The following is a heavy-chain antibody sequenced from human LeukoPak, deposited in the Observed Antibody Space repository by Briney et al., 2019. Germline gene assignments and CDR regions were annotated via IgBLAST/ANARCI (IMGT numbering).Heavy chain of an antibody. CDR1: GFTFSSYA. V-gene: IGHV3-30-3*01. CDR3: AKDRLVVAPAAMTSNFDY. J-gene: IGHJ4*02. D-gene: IGHD2-2*01. Sequence: GGSLRLSCAASGFTFSSYAMHWVRQAPGKGLEWVAVISYDGSNKYYADSVKGRFTISRDNSKNTLYLQMNSLRAEDTAVYYCAKDRLVVAPAAMTSNFDYWGQGTLVTDSS. CDR2: ISYDGSNK.